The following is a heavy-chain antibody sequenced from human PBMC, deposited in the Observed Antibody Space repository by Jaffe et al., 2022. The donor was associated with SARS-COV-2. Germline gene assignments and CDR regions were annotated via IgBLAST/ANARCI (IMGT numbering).Heavy chain of an antibody. D-gene: IGHD6-19*01. V-gene: IGHV3-21*01. J-gene: IGHJ4*02. Sequence: EVQLVESGGGLVKPGGSLRLSCAASGFTFSSYSMTWVRQAPGKGLEWVSSISSSNAFIFYANSVKGRFTISRDNAKNSLYLQMNSLRVEDTAVYYCAREGIGVAEVYFDYWGQGSLVTVSS. CDR2: ISSSNAFI. CDR3: AREGIGVAEVYFDY. CDR1: GFTFSSYS.